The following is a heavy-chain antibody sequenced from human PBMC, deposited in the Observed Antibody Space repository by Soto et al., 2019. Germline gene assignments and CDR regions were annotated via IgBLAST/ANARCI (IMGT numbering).Heavy chain of an antibody. V-gene: IGHV4-30-4*01. CDR3: ARVAITMVRGVTKGAFDI. CDR2: IYYSGST. D-gene: IGHD3-10*01. J-gene: IGHJ3*02. Sequence: SETLSLTCTVSCGSISSGDYYWSWIRQPPGKGLEWIGYIYYSGSTYYNPSLKSRVTISVDTSKNQFSLKLSSVTAADTAVYYCARVAITMVRGVTKGAFDIWGQGTMVTVSS. CDR1: CGSISSGDYY.